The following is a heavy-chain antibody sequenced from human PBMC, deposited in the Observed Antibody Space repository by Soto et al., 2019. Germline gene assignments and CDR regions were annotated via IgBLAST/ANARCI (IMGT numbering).Heavy chain of an antibody. J-gene: IGHJ6*02. V-gene: IGHV1-69*12. Sequence: QVQLVQSGAEVKKPGSSVKVSCKASGGTFSSYAISWVRQAPGQGLEWMGGIIPIFGTANYAQKFQGRVTVTAGESTSTAYMELSSLRSEDTAGYYCARHLPAAGYYYGMDVWGQGTTVTVSS. CDR3: ARHLPAAGYYYGMDV. CDR2: IIPIFGTA. D-gene: IGHD2-2*01. CDR1: GGTFSSYA.